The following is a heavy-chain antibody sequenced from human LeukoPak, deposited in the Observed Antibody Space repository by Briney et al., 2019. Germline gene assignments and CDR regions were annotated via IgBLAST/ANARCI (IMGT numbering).Heavy chain of an antibody. CDR1: GYTFTNYD. V-gene: IGHV1-8*01. CDR3: ARTPPEKSHIDY. J-gene: IGHJ4*01. Sequence: ASVKVSCKASGYTFTNYDINWVRHVSGQGLEWIGGVKPNSGDTGYAQKFQGRVTMTSDTSTSTSYMELSGLTSEDTAMYYCARTPPEKSHIDYWGRGTLVTVS. CDR2: VKPNSGDT. D-gene: IGHD2-15*01.